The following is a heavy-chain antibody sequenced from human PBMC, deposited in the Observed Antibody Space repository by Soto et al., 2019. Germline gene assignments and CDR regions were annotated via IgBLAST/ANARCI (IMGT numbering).Heavy chain of an antibody. CDR2: ISSSSTI. Sequence: GGSLRLSCAASGFTFSTYSMNWVRQAPGKGLEWVSSISSSSTIYYADSVKGRFTISRDNAQNSLYPQMHSLRAEDTAVYYCARERGSGWTFDYWGQGTLVTVSS. CDR1: GFTFSTYS. CDR3: ARERGSGWTFDY. V-gene: IGHV3-48*01. D-gene: IGHD6-19*01. J-gene: IGHJ4*02.